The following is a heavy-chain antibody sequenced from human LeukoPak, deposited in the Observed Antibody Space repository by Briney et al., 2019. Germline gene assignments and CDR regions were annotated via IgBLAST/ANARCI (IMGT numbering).Heavy chain of an antibody. CDR1: GGTFTSYA. Sequence: SVKVSCKASGGTFTSYAISWVRQAPGQGLEWMGRIITIFGTANYAQKFQGRVTITTDESTSTAYMELRSLRSEDTAVYYCASAYYYDSSGTYWGQGTLVTVSS. D-gene: IGHD3-22*01. J-gene: IGHJ4*02. V-gene: IGHV1-69*05. CDR2: IITIFGTA. CDR3: ASAYYYDSSGTY.